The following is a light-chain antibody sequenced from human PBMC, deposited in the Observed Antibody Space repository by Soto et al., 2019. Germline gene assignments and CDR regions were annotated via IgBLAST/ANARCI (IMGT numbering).Light chain of an antibody. Sequence: EIVLTQSPGTLSLSPGERATLSCRASQSVISNYLAWYQQKPGQAPSLLIYGASSRATGIPDKFSGSGSGTDFTLTISRLEPEGFAVYYCQHYGSSPQTFGQGTKVEIK. CDR3: QHYGSSPQT. V-gene: IGKV3-20*01. CDR2: GAS. CDR1: QSVISNY. J-gene: IGKJ1*01.